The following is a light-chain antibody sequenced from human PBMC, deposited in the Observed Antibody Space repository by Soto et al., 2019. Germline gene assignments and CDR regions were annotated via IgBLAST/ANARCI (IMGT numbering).Light chain of an antibody. V-gene: IGKV3-20*01. J-gene: IGKJ3*01. CDR1: QGVSSSY. CDR2: GAS. CDR3: QQYGSSPFT. Sequence: EIVLTQSPGTLSLSPGERATLSCRASQGVSSSYLAWFQRKPGQAPRLLIYGASSRATGIPDRFSGSGSGTDFTLTISRLEPEDFAVYYCQQYGSSPFTFGPGTEVDIK.